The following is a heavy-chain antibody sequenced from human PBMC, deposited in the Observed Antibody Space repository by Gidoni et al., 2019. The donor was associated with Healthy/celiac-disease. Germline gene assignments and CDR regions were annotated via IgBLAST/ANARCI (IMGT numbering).Heavy chain of an antibody. CDR2: IDWDDDK. Sequence: QVPLRESGPALVHPPPTLTLTFTFPGFSLSTSGMCVSWLRQPPGKALEWRALIDWDDDKYYSTSLKTRLTISKDTSKNQVVLTMTNMDPVDTATYYCARGGARVNWYFDLWGRGTLVTVSS. D-gene: IGHD3-10*01. CDR3: ARGGARVNWYFDL. V-gene: IGHV2-70*01. CDR1: GFSLSTSGMC. J-gene: IGHJ2*01.